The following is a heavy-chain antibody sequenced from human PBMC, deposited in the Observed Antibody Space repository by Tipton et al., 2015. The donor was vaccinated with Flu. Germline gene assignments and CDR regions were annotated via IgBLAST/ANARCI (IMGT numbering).Heavy chain of an antibody. D-gene: IGHD2-2*01. CDR2: IYYSGST. Sequence: TLSLTCTVSGGSIGSFYWSWIRQPPEKGLEWIGYIYYSGSTNYNPSLKSRVTISVDTSKNQFSLKLTSVTAADTAVYYCARAGRYQNFDFWGQGTLVTVSS. CDR1: GGSIGSFY. V-gene: IGHV4-59*01. CDR3: ARAGRYQNFDF. J-gene: IGHJ4*02.